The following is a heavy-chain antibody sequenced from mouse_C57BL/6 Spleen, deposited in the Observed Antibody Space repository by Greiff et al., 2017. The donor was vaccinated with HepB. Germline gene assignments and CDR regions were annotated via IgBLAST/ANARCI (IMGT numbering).Heavy chain of an antibody. CDR1: GYTFTSYW. Sequence: VKLQQPGAELVKPGASVKLSCKASGYTFTSYWMHWVKQRPGQGLEWIGMIHPNSGSTNYNEKFKSKATLTVDKSSSTAYMQLSSLTSEDSAVYYCARKGGYDYDGYFDYWGQGTTLTVSS. J-gene: IGHJ2*01. CDR3: ARKGGYDYDGYFDY. D-gene: IGHD2-4*01. CDR2: IHPNSGST. V-gene: IGHV1-64*01.